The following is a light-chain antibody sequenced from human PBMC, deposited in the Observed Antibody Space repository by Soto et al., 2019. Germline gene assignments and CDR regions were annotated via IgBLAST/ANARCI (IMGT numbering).Light chain of an antibody. V-gene: IGKV1-39*01. CDR2: RAS. J-gene: IGKJ1*01. CDR1: QRISSY. Sequence: DIQMTQSPSSLSASVGDRVTISCRASQRISSYLNWYQQKPGTAPRLLIYRASSVKSGVPPRFSGSGSGRDFTLTISSLRPVDIATYFCQQSYSSPPWTFGQGTKVEVK. CDR3: QQSYSSPPWT.